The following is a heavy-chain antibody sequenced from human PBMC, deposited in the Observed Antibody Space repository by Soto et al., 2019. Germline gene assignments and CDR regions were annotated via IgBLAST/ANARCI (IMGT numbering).Heavy chain of an antibody. Sequence: GGSLRLSCAASGFTFSSYSMNWVRQAPGKGLEWVSYISSSSSTIYYADSVKGRFTISRDNAKNSLYLQMNSLRDEDTAVYYCARDLGLTQLYYYYYYGMDVWGQGTTVTVSS. V-gene: IGHV3-48*02. CDR1: GFTFSSYS. J-gene: IGHJ6*02. CDR2: ISSSSSTI. CDR3: ARDLGLTQLYYYYYYGMDV. D-gene: IGHD6-6*01.